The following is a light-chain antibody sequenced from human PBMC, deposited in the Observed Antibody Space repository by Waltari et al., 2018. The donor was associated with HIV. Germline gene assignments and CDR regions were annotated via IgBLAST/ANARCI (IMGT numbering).Light chain of an antibody. CDR1: QSVVYSSDNENY. V-gene: IGKV4-1*01. CDR2: WAS. J-gene: IGKJ1*01. CDR3: QQYRKTPWT. Sequence: DIVMTQSPESLAVALGERATINCKSSQSVVYSSDNENYLALYQQKPRQPPKLLMYWASHRGSGVPDRFSGSGSGTNFTLSISNVEAEDVAIYYCQQYRKTPWTFGQGTKLEVK.